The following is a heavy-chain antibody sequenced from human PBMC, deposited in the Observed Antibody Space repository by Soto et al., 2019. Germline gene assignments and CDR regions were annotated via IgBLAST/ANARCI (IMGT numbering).Heavy chain of an antibody. CDR2: IDNSGST. CDR1: DGSISNYF. J-gene: IGHJ4*02. D-gene: IGHD3-3*01. V-gene: IGHV4-4*07. Sequence: PSETLSLTCTVSDGSISNYFCNWIRQPAGKGMEWIGRIDNSGSTNYNPSLKSRITLSADTSRNQFSLRLNSVTAADTAVYYCARGGQDFWSGPFDYWGQGVLVTVSS. CDR3: ARGGQDFWSGPFDY.